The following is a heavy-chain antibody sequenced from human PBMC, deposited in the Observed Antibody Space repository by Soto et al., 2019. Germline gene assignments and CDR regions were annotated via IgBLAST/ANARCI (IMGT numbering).Heavy chain of an antibody. CDR1: GFTFSTYA. Sequence: GGSLRLSCGASGFTFSTYAMQWFRQAPGKGLEWVAVISYDGSNKYYADSVKGRFTISRDNSKNTLYLQMNSLRAEDTAVYYYARDRPSPYCSSTSCSSYFDYWGQGTLVTVSS. V-gene: IGHV3-30-3*01. D-gene: IGHD2-2*01. CDR3: ARDRPSPYCSSTSCSSYFDY. J-gene: IGHJ4*02. CDR2: ISYDGSNK.